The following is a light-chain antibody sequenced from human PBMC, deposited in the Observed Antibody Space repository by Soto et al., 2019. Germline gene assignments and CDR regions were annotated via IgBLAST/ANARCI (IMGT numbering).Light chain of an antibody. CDR2: AAS. Sequence: LSAKKEDRVTITCRASQGISSYLAWYQQKPGKAPKLLIYAASTLQSGVPSRFSGSGSGTDFTLTIISLQAEDFVPYYSPQPNSHPSPFGQ. CDR3: PQPNSHPSP. J-gene: IGKJ5*01. V-gene: IGKV1-9*01. CDR1: QGISSY.